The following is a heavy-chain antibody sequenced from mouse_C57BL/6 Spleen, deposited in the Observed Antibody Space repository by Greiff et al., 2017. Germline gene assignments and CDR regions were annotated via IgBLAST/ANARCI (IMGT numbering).Heavy chain of an antibody. CDR3: ARSNWAGDY. D-gene: IGHD4-1*02. Sequence: QVHVKQPGAELVKPGASVKLSCKASGYTFTSYWMQWVKQRPGQGLEWIGEIDPSDSYTNYNQKFKGKATLTVDTSSSTAYMQLSSLTSEDSAVYYCARSNWAGDYWGQGTTLTVSS. V-gene: IGHV1-50*01. J-gene: IGHJ2*01. CDR1: GYTFTSYW. CDR2: IDPSDSYT.